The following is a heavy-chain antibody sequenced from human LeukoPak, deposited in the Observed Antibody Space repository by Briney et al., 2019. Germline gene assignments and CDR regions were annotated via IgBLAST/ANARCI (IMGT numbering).Heavy chain of an antibody. V-gene: IGHV4-4*07. D-gene: IGHD5-12*01. J-gene: IGHJ6*03. CDR2: IYTNGTT. Sequence: PSETLSLTCTVSGGSISSYYWSWIRQPAGRGLEWIGRIYTNGTTNYNSSLKSRVTMSVDTSKNQFSLKLSSVTAADTAVYYCARDYSGYSGYDLSANFYYYYYMDVWGKGTTVTVSS. CDR1: GGSISSYY. CDR3: ARDYSGYSGYDLSANFYYYYYMDV.